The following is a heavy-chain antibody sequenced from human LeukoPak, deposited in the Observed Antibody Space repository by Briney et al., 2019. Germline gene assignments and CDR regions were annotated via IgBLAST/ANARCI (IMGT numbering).Heavy chain of an antibody. D-gene: IGHD4-11*01. CDR3: AREHSNYPYYFDY. Sequence: PSETLSLTCTVSGGSISSSSYYWGWIRRPPGKGLEWIGSIYHSGSTYYNPSLKSRVTISVDTSKNQFSLKLSSVTAADTAVYYCAREHSNYPYYFDYWGQGTLVTVSS. CDR1: GGSISSSSYY. J-gene: IGHJ4*02. V-gene: IGHV4-39*07. CDR2: IYHSGST.